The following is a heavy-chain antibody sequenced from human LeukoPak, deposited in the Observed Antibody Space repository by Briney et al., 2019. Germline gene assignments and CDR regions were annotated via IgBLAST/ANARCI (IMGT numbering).Heavy chain of an antibody. CDR2: IYYSGST. CDR3: ARHCSGGSCYSGDDY. D-gene: IGHD2-15*01. CDR1: GGSISSYY. J-gene: IGHJ4*02. V-gene: IGHV4-59*08. Sequence: SETLSLTCTVSGGSISSYYWNWIRQPPGKGLEWIGYIYYSGSTNYNPSLKSRVTISVDTSKNQFSLKLSSVTAADTAVYYCARHCSGGSCYSGDDYWGQGTLVTVSS.